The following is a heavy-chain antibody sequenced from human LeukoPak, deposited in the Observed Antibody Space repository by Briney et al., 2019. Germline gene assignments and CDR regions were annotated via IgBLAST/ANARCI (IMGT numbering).Heavy chain of an antibody. CDR1: GYTFTSYG. J-gene: IGHJ5*02. Sequence: ASVKVSCKASGYTFTSYGISWVRQAPGQGLEWMGWISAYNGNTNYAQKLQGRVTMTTDTSASTAYMELRSLRSDDTAVYYCARMTYYYGSGSYPNVDWFDPWGQGTLVTVSS. D-gene: IGHD3-10*01. V-gene: IGHV1-18*01. CDR2: ISAYNGNT. CDR3: ARMTYYYGSGSYPNVDWFDP.